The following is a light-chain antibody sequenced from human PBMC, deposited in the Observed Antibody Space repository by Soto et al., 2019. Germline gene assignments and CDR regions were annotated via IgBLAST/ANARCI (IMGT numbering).Light chain of an antibody. CDR1: QSISSW. V-gene: IGKV1-5*01. Sequence: DIQMTQSPSTLSASVGERASITCRASQSISSWLAWYQQKPWKAPKLLIYADSSLESGVPSRFSGSGSGRDFTLTIDSLQPDDFAADYCQQYNSYSWTFGQGTKVDI. CDR2: ADS. J-gene: IGKJ1*01. CDR3: QQYNSYSWT.